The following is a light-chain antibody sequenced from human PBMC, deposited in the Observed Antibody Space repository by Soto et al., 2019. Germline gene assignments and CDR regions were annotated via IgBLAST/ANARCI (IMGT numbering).Light chain of an antibody. Sequence: DIQMTQSPSTLSASVGDRVTITCRASQSISSWLAWYQQKPGKAPKLLIYDASSLESGVPSRFSGSGSGTEFTLTISSLQPDDFATYYCQQRSSGLTFGGGTKVDIK. V-gene: IGKV1-5*01. CDR2: DAS. J-gene: IGKJ4*01. CDR1: QSISSW. CDR3: QQRSSGLT.